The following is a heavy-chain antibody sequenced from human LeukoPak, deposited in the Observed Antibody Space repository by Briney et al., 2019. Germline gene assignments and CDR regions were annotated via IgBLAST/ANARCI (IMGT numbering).Heavy chain of an antibody. Sequence: GGSLRLSCAASGLTVSSNYMSWVRQAPGKGLEWVSVIYSGGSTYYADSVKGRFTISRDNSKNTLYLQMNSLRAEDTAVYYCARDSVDRGFDYWGQGTLVTVSS. CDR1: GLTVSSNY. J-gene: IGHJ4*02. CDR2: IYSGGST. CDR3: ARDSVDRGFDY. D-gene: IGHD5-12*01. V-gene: IGHV3-53*01.